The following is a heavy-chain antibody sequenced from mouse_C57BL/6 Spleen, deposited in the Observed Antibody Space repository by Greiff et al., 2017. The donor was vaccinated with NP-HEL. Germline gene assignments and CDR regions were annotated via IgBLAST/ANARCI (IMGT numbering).Heavy chain of an antibody. D-gene: IGHD3-2*02. CDR3: ARSQTAQAPFAY. CDR2: IYPRSGNT. CDR1: GYTFTSYG. V-gene: IGHV1-81*01. Sequence: QVQLQQSGAELARPGASVKLSCKASGYTFTSYGISWVKQRTGQGLEWIGEIYPRSGNTYYNEKFKGKATLTADKSSSTAYMELRSLTSEDSAVYFGARSQTAQAPFAYWGQGTLVTVSA. J-gene: IGHJ3*01.